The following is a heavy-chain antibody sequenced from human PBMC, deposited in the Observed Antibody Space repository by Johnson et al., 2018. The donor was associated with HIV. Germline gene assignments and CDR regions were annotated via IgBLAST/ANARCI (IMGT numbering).Heavy chain of an antibody. CDR1: GFTFSSYA. CDR3: WAGPGWYNWNKHASDI. J-gene: IGHJ3*02. Sequence: QMLLVESGGGVVQPGRSLRLSYAASGFTFSSYAMHWVRQAQGKGLEWMAVISYDGSNKYYADSVKGRFTISRDNSKNTLYLQMNSLRDEDTAAYYCWAGPGWYNWNKHASDIWGQGTVVTVSS. CDR2: ISYDGSNK. D-gene: IGHD1-1*01. V-gene: IGHV3-30-3*01.